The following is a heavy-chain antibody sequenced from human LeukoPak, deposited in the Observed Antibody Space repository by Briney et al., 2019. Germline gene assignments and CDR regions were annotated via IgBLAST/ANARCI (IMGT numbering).Heavy chain of an antibody. CDR1: GYTFTSYG. CDR3: ARDGVVPAAISVTAPTDNWFDP. CDR2: ISDYNGNT. D-gene: IGHD2-2*02. V-gene: IGHV1-18*01. J-gene: IGHJ5*02. Sequence: ASVKVSCKASGYTFTSYGISWVRQAPGQGLEWMGWISDYNGNTNYAQKLQGRVTMTTDTSTSTAYMELRSLRSDDTAVYYCARDGVVPAAISVTAPTDNWFDPWGQGTLVTVSS.